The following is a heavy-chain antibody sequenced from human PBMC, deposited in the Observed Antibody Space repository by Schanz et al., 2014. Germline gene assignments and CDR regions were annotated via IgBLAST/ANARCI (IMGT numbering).Heavy chain of an antibody. Sequence: QVHLLESGGGLVEPGGSLRLSCAASGFSFSDYYMSWIRQAPGKGLEWISFINTGSNYINYADSVKGRFTISRDNFKGALYLQMSSLRAEDTAVYYCAKGRFGELSALDIWGQGTTVTVSS. CDR3: AKGRFGELSALDI. CDR1: GFSFSDYY. J-gene: IGHJ3*02. CDR2: INTGSNYI. D-gene: IGHD3-10*01. V-gene: IGHV3-11*06.